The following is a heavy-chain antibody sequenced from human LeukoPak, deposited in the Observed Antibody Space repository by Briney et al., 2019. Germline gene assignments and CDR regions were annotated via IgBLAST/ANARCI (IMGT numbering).Heavy chain of an antibody. J-gene: IGHJ4*02. CDR2: IYHSGST. D-gene: IGHD5-24*01. CDR1: SGSFSGYY. CDR3: ASSQMATIPHYFDY. Sequence: SETLSLTCAVYSGSFSGYYWSWLRQPPGKGLEWIGSIYHSGSTYYNPSLKSRVTISVDTSKNQFSLKLSSVTAADTAVYYCASSQMATIPHYFDYWGQGTLVTVSS. V-gene: IGHV4-34*01.